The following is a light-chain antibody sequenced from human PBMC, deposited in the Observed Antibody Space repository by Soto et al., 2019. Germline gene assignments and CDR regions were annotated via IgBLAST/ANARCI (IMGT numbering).Light chain of an antibody. CDR2: WAS. CDR1: QTVLYSPNNKNY. V-gene: IGKV4-1*01. CDR3: QQCYTSPTWT. Sequence: DIVMTQSPASLPVSLGERATINCKSSQTVLYSPNNKNYLAWYQQKPRQPPKLLIYWASTRESGGPDRCSGSGSGTDFTLTIGSLQAEDVALYYCQQCYTSPTWTFGQGTKVDIK. J-gene: IGKJ1*01.